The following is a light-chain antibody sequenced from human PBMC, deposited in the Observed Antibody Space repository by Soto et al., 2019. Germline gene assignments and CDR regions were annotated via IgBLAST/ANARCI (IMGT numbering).Light chain of an antibody. CDR2: GAS. V-gene: IGKV3-15*01. CDR3: QQYNNWPLT. Sequence: VMTQSPATLSVSPGERVTLSCRASQGIASNLAWYQKKPGQPPRLLIYGASTRATGIPASFSGSESGTEFTLTISSLQSEEFAVYYCQQYNNWPLTFGGGTKVEIK. CDR1: QGIASN. J-gene: IGKJ4*01.